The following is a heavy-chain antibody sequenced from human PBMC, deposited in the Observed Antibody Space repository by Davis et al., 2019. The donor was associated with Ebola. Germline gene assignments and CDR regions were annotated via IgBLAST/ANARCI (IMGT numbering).Heavy chain of an antibody. CDR1: GYTFTGYY. D-gene: IGHD2-21*02. J-gene: IGHJ4*02. CDR3: VKGGEHIVVVTAISPNFDY. V-gene: IGHV1-2*06. CDR2: ISPNSGGT. Sequence: ASVKVSCKASGYTFTGYYIHWVRQAPGQGLEWMGRISPNSGGTNYAQKFQGRVTMTRDRSISTAYMELSSLRSDDTAVYYCVKGGEHIVVVTAISPNFDYWGQGTLVTVSS.